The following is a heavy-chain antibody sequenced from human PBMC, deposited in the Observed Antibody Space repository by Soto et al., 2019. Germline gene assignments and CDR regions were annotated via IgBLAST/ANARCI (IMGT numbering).Heavy chain of an antibody. CDR2: IYYSGST. D-gene: IGHD6-13*01. Sequence: SETLSLTCTVSGASISSSSFYWGWIRQPPGKGLEWIAGIYYSGSTNYNPSLKSRLTISVDTSKNQFSLKLSSVTAADTAVYYRARVAQSSSIAAVMFDYWGQGTLVTVSS. V-gene: IGHV4-39*01. CDR1: GASISSSSFY. J-gene: IGHJ4*02. CDR3: ARVAQSSSIAAVMFDY.